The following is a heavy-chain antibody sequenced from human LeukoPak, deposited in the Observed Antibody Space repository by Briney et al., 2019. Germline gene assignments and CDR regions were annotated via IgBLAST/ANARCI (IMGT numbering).Heavy chain of an antibody. Sequence: GASVKVSCKASGYTLTSYGISWVRQAPGQGLEWMGGIIPIFGTANYAQKFQGRVTITADKSTSTAYMELTRLRSDDTAVYYCATGDYSGTKPDPIDMWGQGTMVTVSS. CDR1: GYTLTSYG. V-gene: IGHV1-69*06. J-gene: IGHJ3*02. CDR2: IIPIFGTA. CDR3: ATGDYSGTKPDPIDM. D-gene: IGHD3-10*01.